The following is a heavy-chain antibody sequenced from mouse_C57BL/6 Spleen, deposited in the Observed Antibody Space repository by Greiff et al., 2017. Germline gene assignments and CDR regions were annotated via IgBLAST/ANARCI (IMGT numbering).Heavy chain of an antibody. CDR2: ISDGGSYT. V-gene: IGHV5-4*01. Sequence: EVQLVESGGGLVKPGGSLKLSCAASGFTFSSYAMSWVRQTPEKRLEWVATISDGGSYTNYPDNVKGRFTISRDNAKNNLYLQMSHMKSEDTAMYYCARDGGVYWYYFDYWGQGTTLTVSS. J-gene: IGHJ2*01. CDR3: ARDGGVYWYYFDY. CDR1: GFTFSSYA. D-gene: IGHD4-1*01.